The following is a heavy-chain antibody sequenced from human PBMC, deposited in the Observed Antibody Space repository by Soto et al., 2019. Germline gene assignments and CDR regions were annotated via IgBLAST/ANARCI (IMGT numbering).Heavy chain of an antibody. CDR3: ARDPITMVRGVISPFDP. V-gene: IGHV1-3*01. CDR1: GYTFTSYG. CDR2: INAGNGNT. J-gene: IGHJ5*02. D-gene: IGHD3-10*01. Sequence: ASVKVSCKASGYTFTSYGIHWVRQAPGQRLEWTGWINAGNGNTKYSEKFQGRVTITRDTSASTAYMELSSLRSEDTAVYYCARDPITMVRGVISPFDPWGQGTLVTVSS.